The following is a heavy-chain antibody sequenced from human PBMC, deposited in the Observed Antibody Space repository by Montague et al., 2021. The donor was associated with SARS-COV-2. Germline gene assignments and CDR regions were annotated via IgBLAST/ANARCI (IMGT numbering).Heavy chain of an antibody. CDR3: ARHGYYETYDAFDI. D-gene: IGHD3-22*01. CDR2: VYYGTT. J-gene: IGHJ3*02. Sequence: SETLSLTCTVSGDSLHRSAYYWGWFRRPPGKGLEWVASVYYGTTTYNRSLKSGVIISVDTSTNQFSLELYSVTAADTAVYFCARHGYYETYDAFDIWGQGTMVTVSS. V-gene: IGHV4-39*01. CDR1: GDSLHRSAYY.